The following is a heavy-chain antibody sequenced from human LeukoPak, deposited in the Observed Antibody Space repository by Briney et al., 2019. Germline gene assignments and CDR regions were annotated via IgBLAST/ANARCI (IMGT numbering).Heavy chain of an antibody. Sequence: SETLSLTCTVTGGSISSGSYSWSWIRQHPGKGLEWVGYIYYSGSTYYNPSLKSRVTISVDTSKNQFSLKLSSVTAADTAVYYCARGQGGVYCSSTSCTYNWFDPWGQGTLVTVSS. CDR3: ARGQGGVYCSSTSCTYNWFDP. CDR2: IYYSGST. D-gene: IGHD2-2*01. J-gene: IGHJ5*02. V-gene: IGHV4-31*03. CDR1: GGSISSGSYS.